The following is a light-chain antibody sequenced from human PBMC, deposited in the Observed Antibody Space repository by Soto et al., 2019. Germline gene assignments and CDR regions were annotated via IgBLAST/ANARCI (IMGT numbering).Light chain of an antibody. J-gene: IGKJ4*01. Sequence: EIGLTQSPGPLSLSPGERATLSCRASQSVSSSYLAWYQQKPGQAPLLLIYGASSRATGIPDRFSGSGAGTDFSSTYRRPGPEDFAVDYCQHDGGSPRVTFGGGNKVEIK. CDR1: QSVSSSY. CDR2: GAS. CDR3: QHDGGSPRVT. V-gene: IGKV3-20*01.